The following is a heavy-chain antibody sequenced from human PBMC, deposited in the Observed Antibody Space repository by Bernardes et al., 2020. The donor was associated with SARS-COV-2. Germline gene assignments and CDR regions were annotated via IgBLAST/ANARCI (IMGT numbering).Heavy chain of an antibody. D-gene: IGHD3-3*01. CDR3: ARDRVRDFWSGYYDPTTEYYGMDV. J-gene: IGHJ6*02. V-gene: IGHV3-21*01. CDR1: GFTFSSYR. Sequence: GGSLRLSCAASGFTFSSYRMNWVRQAPGKGLEWVSSIISSSSYIYYADSVKGRFTISRDNAKNSLYLQMNSLRAEDTAVYYCARDRVRDFWSGYYDPTTEYYGMDVWGQGALVTVSS. CDR2: IISSSSYI.